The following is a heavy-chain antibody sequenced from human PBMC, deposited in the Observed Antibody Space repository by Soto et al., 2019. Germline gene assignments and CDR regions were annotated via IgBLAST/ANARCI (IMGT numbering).Heavy chain of an antibody. D-gene: IGHD1-26*01. V-gene: IGHV4-38-2*02. CDR2: IYHSGNT. J-gene: IGHJ4*02. CDR1: GYSISSGYY. CDR3: ARAALDGSYPDYFDY. Sequence: PXETLSLTCIVSGYSISSGYYWGWIRQPPVKGLEWLATIYHSGNTYYNPSLKSRVTISIDTSKEQTSLNLYSVTAADTAVYYCARAALDGSYPDYFDYWGQGTLVTVSS.